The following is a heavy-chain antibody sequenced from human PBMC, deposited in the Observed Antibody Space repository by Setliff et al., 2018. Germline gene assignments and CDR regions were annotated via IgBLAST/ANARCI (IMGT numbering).Heavy chain of an antibody. V-gene: IGHV1-24*01. Sequence: ASVKVSCKLSGKTLTELSIHWVRQAPGKGLEWMGGFDPDDGETVYAQKFQGRVTMTEDTSTNTAYMELSSLRSEDTAVYYCATCVGTSWYDYNFYMDGWGIGTTVTVSS. CDR3: ATCVGTSWYDYNFYMDG. CDR2: FDPDDGET. D-gene: IGHD1-26*01. J-gene: IGHJ6*03. CDR1: GKTLTELS.